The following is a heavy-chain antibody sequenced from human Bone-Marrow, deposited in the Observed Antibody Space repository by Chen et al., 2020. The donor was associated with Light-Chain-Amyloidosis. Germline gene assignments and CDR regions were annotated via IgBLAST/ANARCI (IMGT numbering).Heavy chain of an antibody. CDR1: GYTFTGYY. J-gene: IGHJ6*02. V-gene: IGHV1-2*02. D-gene: IGHD3-10*01. Sequence: VQLVQSGAEVKKPGASVKVSCKASGYTFTGYYMHWVRQAPGQGLEWMGWINPNSGGTNYAQKFQGRVTMTRDTSISTAYMELSRLRSDDTAVYYCARVSVRGVVHYYYGMDVWGQGTTVTVSS. CDR2: INPNSGGT. CDR3: ARVSVRGVVHYYYGMDV.